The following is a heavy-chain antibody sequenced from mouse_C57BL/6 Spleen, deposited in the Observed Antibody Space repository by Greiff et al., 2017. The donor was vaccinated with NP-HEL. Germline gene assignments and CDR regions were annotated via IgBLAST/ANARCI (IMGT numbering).Heavy chain of an antibody. CDR3: ARGISSRAMDY. CDR2: IDPSDSET. CDR1: GYTFTSYW. Sequence: QVQLQQPGAELVRPRSSVKLSCKASGYTFTSYWMHWVKQRPIQGLEWIGNIDPSDSETHYNQKFKDKATLTVDKSSSTAYMQLSSLTSEDSAVYYCARGISSRAMDYWGQGTSVTVSS. J-gene: IGHJ4*01. V-gene: IGHV1-52*01. D-gene: IGHD1-3*01.